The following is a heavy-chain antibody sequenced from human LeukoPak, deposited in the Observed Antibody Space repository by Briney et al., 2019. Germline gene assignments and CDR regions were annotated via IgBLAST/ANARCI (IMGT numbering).Heavy chain of an antibody. V-gene: IGHV4-39*01. D-gene: IGHD6-19*01. CDR3: ARSSGWYHRIDY. J-gene: IGHJ4*02. CDR2: IYYSGST. CDR1: GGSISSSSYY. Sequence: SETLSLTCTVSGGSISSSSYYWGWIRQPPGKGLEWIGSIYYSGSTYYNPSLKSRVTISVDTSKNQFSLKLSSVTAADTAVYYCARSSGWYHRIDYWGQGTLVTVSS.